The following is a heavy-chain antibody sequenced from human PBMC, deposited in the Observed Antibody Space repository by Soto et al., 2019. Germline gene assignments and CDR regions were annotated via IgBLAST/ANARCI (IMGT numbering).Heavy chain of an antibody. CDR2: FDPEDGET. V-gene: IGHV1-24*01. CDR1: GYTLTELS. D-gene: IGHD2-15*01. Sequence: ASVKVSCKVSGYTLTELSMHWVRQAPGKGLEWMGGFDPEDGETIYAQKFQGRVTMTADTSTDTAYMELSSLRSEDTAVYYCARDRGIVLEVAARGWFDPWGQGTLVTVSS. J-gene: IGHJ5*02. CDR3: ARDRGIVLEVAARGWFDP.